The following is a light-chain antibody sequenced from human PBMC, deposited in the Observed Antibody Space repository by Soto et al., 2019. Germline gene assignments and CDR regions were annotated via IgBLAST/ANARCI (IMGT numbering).Light chain of an antibody. CDR2: KSS. CDR1: QSVSIW. Sequence: DIQMTQSPSTLSGSEGDRVTISFRASQSVSIWLAWYQQKPGRAPKLLIYKSSILESGVPSRFSGSGSGTEFTLTISSLQPDDFATYYCQQYNSYSWTFGQGTKVDIK. CDR3: QQYNSYSWT. J-gene: IGKJ1*01. V-gene: IGKV1-5*03.